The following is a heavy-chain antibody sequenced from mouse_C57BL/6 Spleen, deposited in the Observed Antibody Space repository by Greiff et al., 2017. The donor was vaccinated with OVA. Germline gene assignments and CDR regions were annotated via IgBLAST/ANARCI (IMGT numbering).Heavy chain of an antibody. J-gene: IGHJ3*01. CDR2: IDPENGDT. Sequence: QLQQSGAELVRPGASVKLSCTASGFNIKDDYMHWVKQRPEQGLEWIGWIDPENGDTEYASKFQGKATITADTSSNTAYLQLSSLTSEDTAVYYCALMVTTSAYWGQGTLVTVSA. CDR1: GFNIKDDY. V-gene: IGHV14-4*01. CDR3: ALMVTTSAY. D-gene: IGHD2-3*01.